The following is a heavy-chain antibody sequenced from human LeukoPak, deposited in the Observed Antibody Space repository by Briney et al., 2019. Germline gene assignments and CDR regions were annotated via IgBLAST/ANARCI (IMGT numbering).Heavy chain of an antibody. CDR3: ARHGLRTYYYGSGSRRGGYYYMDV. CDR2: INHSGST. D-gene: IGHD3-10*01. Sequence: SETLPLTCAVYGGSFSGYYWSWIRQPPGKGLEWIGEINHSGSTNYNPSLKSRVTISVDTSKNQFSLKLSSVTAADTAVYYCARHGLRTYYYGSGSRRGGYYYMDVWGKGTTVTISS. J-gene: IGHJ6*03. V-gene: IGHV4-34*01. CDR1: GGSFSGYY.